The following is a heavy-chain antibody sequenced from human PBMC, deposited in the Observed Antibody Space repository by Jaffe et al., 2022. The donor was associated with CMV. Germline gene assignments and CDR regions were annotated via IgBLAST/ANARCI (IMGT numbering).Heavy chain of an antibody. Sequence: QVQLQQWGAGLLKPSETLSLTCAVYGGSFSGYYWSWIRQPPGKGLEWIGEINHSGSTNYNPSLKSRVTISVDTSKNQFSLKLSSVTAADTAVYYCARGRIFYCSSTSCYNLSRWFDPWGQGTLVTVSS. CDR2: INHSGST. V-gene: IGHV4-34*01. D-gene: IGHD2-2*02. J-gene: IGHJ5*02. CDR3: ARGRIFYCSSTSCYNLSRWFDP. CDR1: GGSFSGYY.